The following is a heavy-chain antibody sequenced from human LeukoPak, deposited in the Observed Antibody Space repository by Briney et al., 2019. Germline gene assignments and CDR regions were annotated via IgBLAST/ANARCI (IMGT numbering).Heavy chain of an antibody. V-gene: IGHV1-8*01. J-gene: IGHJ6*02. CDR2: MNPNSGNT. Sequence: ASVKVSCKASGYTFTSYDIKWVRQATGQGLEWMGWMNPNSGNTGYAQKFQGRVTMTRNTARSTAYMELSSLRSEDTAVYYCASGRIVPVYQLLPLYYYYYGMDVWGQGTTVTVSS. CDR3: ASGRIVPVYQLLPLYYYYYGMDV. D-gene: IGHD2-2*01. CDR1: GYTFTSYD.